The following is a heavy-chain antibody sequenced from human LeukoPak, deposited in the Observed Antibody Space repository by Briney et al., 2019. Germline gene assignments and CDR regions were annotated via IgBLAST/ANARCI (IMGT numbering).Heavy chain of an antibody. J-gene: IGHJ4*02. CDR2: ISSGGETM. D-gene: IGHD6-19*01. CDR3: ARVVSSVDY. V-gene: IGHV3-48*03. CDR1: GFTLSPYE. Sequence: GGSPRLSCAASGFTLSPYEMNWVRQAPGKGLEWVSYISSGGETMYYADSVKGRFTISRDNAENSLYLQMNSLRVEDTAVYYCARVVSSVDYWGQGTLVTVSS.